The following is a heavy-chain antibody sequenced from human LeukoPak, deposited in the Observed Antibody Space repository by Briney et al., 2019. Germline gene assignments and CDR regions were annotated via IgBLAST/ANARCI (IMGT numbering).Heavy chain of an antibody. CDR3: ARDEGYYYDSSGYTHPGS. V-gene: IGHV4-61*02. CDR1: GGSISSGSYY. CDR2: IYTSGST. J-gene: IGHJ5*02. D-gene: IGHD3-22*01. Sequence: PSQTLSLTCTVSGGSISSGSYYWSWIRQPAGKGLEWIGRIYTSGSTNYNPSLKSRVTISVDTSKNQFSLKLSSVTAADTAVYYCARDEGYYYDSSGYTHPGSWGQGTLVTVSS.